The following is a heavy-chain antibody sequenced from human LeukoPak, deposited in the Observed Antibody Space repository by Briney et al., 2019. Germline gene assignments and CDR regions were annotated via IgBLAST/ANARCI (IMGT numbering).Heavy chain of an antibody. J-gene: IGHJ4*02. V-gene: IGHV5-51*01. CDR3: ARRRDRIYNSSWYVVDY. Sequence: GESLKISCKGSGYRFTSYWIGWVRQMPGKGLEWMGIIYPGDSDTRYSPSFQGQVTISADKSISTAYLQWSSLKASDTAMYYCARRRDRIYNSSWYVVDYWGQGTLVTVSS. CDR1: GYRFTSYW. D-gene: IGHD3-22*01. CDR2: IYPGDSDT.